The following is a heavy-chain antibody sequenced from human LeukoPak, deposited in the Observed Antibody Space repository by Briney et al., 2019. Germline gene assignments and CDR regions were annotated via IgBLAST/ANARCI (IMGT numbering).Heavy chain of an antibody. CDR1: GYTFTGYY. V-gene: IGHV1-2*02. Sequence: SVKVSCKSSGYTFTGYYIHWVRQAPGQGLEWMGWISDNSGGTNHAQKFQGRVTMTRDTSISTAYMELSRLRPDDTAVYYCARGDSRGYYPLDYWGQGTLVIVPS. J-gene: IGHJ4*02. D-gene: IGHD3-22*01. CDR3: ARGDSRGYYPLDY. CDR2: ISDNSGGT.